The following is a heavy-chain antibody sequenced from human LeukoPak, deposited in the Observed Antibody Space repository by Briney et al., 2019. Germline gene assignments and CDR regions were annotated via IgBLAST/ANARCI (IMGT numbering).Heavy chain of an antibody. CDR3: ARVKGSSRCFDY. CDR1: GFTFSSYS. CDR2: ISSSSSYI. Sequence: GGSQRLSCAASGFTFSSYSMNWLRQAPGKGLEWVSSISSSSSYIYYADSEKGRFTISRDNAKNSLYPQMNSLRAEDTAVYYCARVKGSSRCFDYWGQGTLVTVSS. J-gene: IGHJ4*02. D-gene: IGHD6-13*01. V-gene: IGHV3-21*01.